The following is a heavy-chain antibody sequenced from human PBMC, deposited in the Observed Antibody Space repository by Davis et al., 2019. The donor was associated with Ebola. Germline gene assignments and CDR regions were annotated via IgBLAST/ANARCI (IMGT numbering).Heavy chain of an antibody. V-gene: IGHV4-34*01. CDR2: INHSGST. J-gene: IGHJ4*02. Sequence: MPSETLSLTCTVSGGSISSYYWSWIRQPPGKGLEWIGEINHSGSTNYNPSLKSRVTISVDTSKNQFSLKLSSVTAADTAVYYCARDLMTTVTAFDYWGQGTLVTVSS. CDR3: ARDLMTTVTAFDY. CDR1: GGSISSYY. D-gene: IGHD4-17*01.